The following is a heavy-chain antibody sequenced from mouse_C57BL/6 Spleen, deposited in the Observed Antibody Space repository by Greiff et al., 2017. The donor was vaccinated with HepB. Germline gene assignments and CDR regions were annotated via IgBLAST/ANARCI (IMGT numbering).Heavy chain of an antibody. CDR3: ARSGSGYYWFAY. CDR2: INPSNGGT. J-gene: IGHJ3*01. Sequence: QVQLKQPGTELVKPGASVKLSCKASGYTFTSYWMHWVKQRPGQGLEWIGNINPSNGGTNYNEKFKSKATLTVDKSSSTAYMQLSSLTSEDSAVYYCARSGSGYYWFAYWGQGTLVTVSA. CDR1: GYTFTSYW. V-gene: IGHV1-53*01. D-gene: IGHD2-3*01.